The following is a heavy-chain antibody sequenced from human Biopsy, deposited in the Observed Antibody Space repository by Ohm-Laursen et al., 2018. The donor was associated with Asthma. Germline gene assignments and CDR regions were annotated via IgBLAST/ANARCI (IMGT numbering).Heavy chain of an antibody. V-gene: IGHV4-39*07. CDR3: ARAQDYYDSRGYYRSFDY. CDR2: VYYSGST. CDR1: GDSIISSDYY. D-gene: IGHD3-22*01. J-gene: IGHJ4*02. Sequence: GTLSLTCTVSGDSIISSDYYWAWIRQPPGKGLEWIGTVYYSGSTYFSPSLQSRVILSVDTSKNQFSLKLSSVTAADTAVYYCARAQDYYDSRGYYRSFDYWGQGTLVTVSS.